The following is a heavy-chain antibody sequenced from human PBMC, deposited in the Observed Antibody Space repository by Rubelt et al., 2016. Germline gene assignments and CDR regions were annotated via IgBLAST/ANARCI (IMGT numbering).Heavy chain of an antibody. Sequence: GKGLVWVSRINSDGSSTSYADSVKGRFTISRDNAKNTLYLQMNSLRAEDTAVYCCASRLGYWGQGTLVTVSS. D-gene: IGHD3-16*01. CDR3: ASRLGY. CDR2: INSDGSST. J-gene: IGHJ4*02. V-gene: IGHV3-74*01.